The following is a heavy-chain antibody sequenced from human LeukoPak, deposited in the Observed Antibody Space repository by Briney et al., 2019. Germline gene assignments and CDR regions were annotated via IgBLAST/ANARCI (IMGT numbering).Heavy chain of an antibody. Sequence: ASVTVSCKASGYTFTSYGISWVRQAPGQGLEWMGWISAYNGNTNYAQKLQGRVNMTTDTSTSTAYMELRSRRSGDTAVYDCARELLGQIGETDIGGQEPRVTVPS. CDR1: GYTFTSYG. D-gene: IGHD1-1*01. CDR3: ARELLGQIGETDI. J-gene: IGHJ4*02. CDR2: ISAYNGNT. V-gene: IGHV1-18*01.